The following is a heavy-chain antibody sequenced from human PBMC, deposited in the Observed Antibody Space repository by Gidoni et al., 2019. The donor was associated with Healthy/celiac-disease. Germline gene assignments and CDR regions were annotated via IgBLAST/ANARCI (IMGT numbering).Heavy chain of an antibody. CDR1: GGSFSGYY. CDR2: INHSGST. CDR3: AREGTTGDIVVVPAAPDWYFDL. Sequence: QVQLQQWGAGLLKPSETLSLTCAVYGGSFSGYYWSWLRQPPGKGLEWIGEINHSGSTNYNPSLKSRVTISVDTSKNQFSLKLSSVTAADTAVYYCAREGTTGDIVVVPAAPDWYFDLWGRGTLVTVSS. V-gene: IGHV4-34*01. J-gene: IGHJ2*01. D-gene: IGHD2-2*01.